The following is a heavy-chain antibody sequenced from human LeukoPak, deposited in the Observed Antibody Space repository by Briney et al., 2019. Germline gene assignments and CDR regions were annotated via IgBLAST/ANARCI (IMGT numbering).Heavy chain of an antibody. V-gene: IGHV4-31*03. Sequence: SQTLSLTCTVSGGSISSGGYYWSWIRQHLGKGLEWIGYIYYSGSTYYNPSLKSRVTISVDTSKNQFSLKLSSVTAADTAVYYCARSPPYCSSTSCSWFDPWGQGTLVTVSS. CDR3: ARSPPYCSSTSCSWFDP. J-gene: IGHJ5*02. CDR2: IYYSGST. D-gene: IGHD2-2*01. CDR1: GGSISSGGYY.